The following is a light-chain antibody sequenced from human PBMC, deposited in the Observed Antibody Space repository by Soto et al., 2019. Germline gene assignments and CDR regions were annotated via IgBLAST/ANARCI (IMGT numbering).Light chain of an antibody. Sequence: DIQVTKSPSARSASVGDSVTITCRASEGISKHLAWVQQKPGKVAKRLIYAASSLQSGVPSRYSGSGSGTEFTLTISSLQPEDFAAYYCLQYNTYRPPFGQGTEVEI. CDR2: AAS. V-gene: IGKV1-17*03. CDR1: EGISKH. CDR3: LQYNTYRPP. J-gene: IGKJ1*01.